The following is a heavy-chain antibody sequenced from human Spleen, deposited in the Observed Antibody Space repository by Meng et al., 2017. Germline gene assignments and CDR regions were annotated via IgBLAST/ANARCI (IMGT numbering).Heavy chain of an antibody. CDR2: IGAGNGNT. Sequence: ASVKVSCKASGYTLTTYAMHWVRQAPGQRLEWMGWIGAGNGNTKYLQKFEGRVTITRDTSASIVYMELSSLRSEDTAVYYCARGGDYVWGSYRLNTDYWGQGTLVTVSS. D-gene: IGHD3-16*02. CDR3: ARGGDYVWGSYRLNTDY. J-gene: IGHJ4*02. V-gene: IGHV1-3*01. CDR1: GYTLTTYA.